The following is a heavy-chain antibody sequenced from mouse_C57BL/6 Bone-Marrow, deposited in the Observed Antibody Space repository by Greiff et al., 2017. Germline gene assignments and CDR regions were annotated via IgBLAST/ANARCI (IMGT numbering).Heavy chain of an antibody. V-gene: IGHV1-50*01. CDR3: ASEGVYYDYENYYAMDY. D-gene: IGHD2-4*01. CDR2: IDPSDSYT. J-gene: IGHJ4*01. Sequence: QVQLQQPGAELVKPGASVKLSCKASGYTFTSYWMQWVKQRPGQGLEWIGEIDPSDSYTNYNQKFKGKATLTVDTSSSTAYMQLSSLTSEDSAVYYCASEGVYYDYENYYAMDYWGQGTSVTVSS. CDR1: GYTFTSYW.